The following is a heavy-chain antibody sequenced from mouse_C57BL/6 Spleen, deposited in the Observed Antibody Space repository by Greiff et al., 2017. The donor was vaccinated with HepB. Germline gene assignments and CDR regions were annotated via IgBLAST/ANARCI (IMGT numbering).Heavy chain of an antibody. Sequence: EVQGVESGGDLVKPGGSLKLSCAASGFTFSSYGMSWVRQTPDKRLEWVATISSGGSYTYYPDSVKGRFTISRDNAKNTLYLQMSSLKSEDTAMYYCASPSTGTSFAYWGQGTLVTVSA. CDR3: ASPSTGTSFAY. J-gene: IGHJ3*01. CDR2: ISSGGSYT. D-gene: IGHD4-1*02. CDR1: GFTFSSYG. V-gene: IGHV5-6*01.